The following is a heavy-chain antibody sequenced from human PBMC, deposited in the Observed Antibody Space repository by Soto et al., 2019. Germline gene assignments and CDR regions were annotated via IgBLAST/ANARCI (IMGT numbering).Heavy chain of an antibody. D-gene: IGHD6-19*01. V-gene: IGHV2-5*01. CDR3: AHRPGYSSGWYGGIDP. Sequence: SCPTLVNPTPAVTLSCTVSGCSLSTSGVGVGWIRQPPGKALEWLALIYWTDGKRYSPSLKSRLTTTKDTSKNQVVLTMTNLDPVDTATYYCAHRPGYSSGWYGGIDPWGQGTLVTVSS. J-gene: IGHJ5*02. CDR2: IYWTDGK. CDR1: GCSLSTSGVG.